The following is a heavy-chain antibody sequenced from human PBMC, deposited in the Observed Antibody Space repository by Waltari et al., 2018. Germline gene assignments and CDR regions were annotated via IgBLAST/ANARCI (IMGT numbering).Heavy chain of an antibody. CDR2: VDHGGSA. D-gene: IGHD1-26*01. CDR3: ARGNGGYSD. CDR1: GGSFSGYY. V-gene: IGHV4-34*02. J-gene: IGHJ4*02. Sequence: QVQLQQWGAGLLKPSETLSLTCGVSGGSFSGYYWGWIRQPPGKGLEWIGEVDHGGSANYHPSIKSRVNMSGDTSSNQFSLKMISVTAADTAVYYCARGNGGYSDWGPGALVAVSS.